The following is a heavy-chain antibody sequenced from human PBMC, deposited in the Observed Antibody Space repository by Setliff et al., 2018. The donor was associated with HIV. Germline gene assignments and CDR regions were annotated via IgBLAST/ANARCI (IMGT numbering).Heavy chain of an antibody. D-gene: IGHD5-18*01. CDR1: GFTFSSYA. J-gene: IGHJ6*03. V-gene: IGHV3-23*01. CDR3: ASSGYNYGGYYMDV. CDR2: ISGSGGAI. Sequence: HPGGSLRLSCAASGFTFSSYAMSWVRQAPGKGLEWVTTISGSGGAIHYADSVKGRFTISRDNAKNSLYLQMNSLRAEDTAVYYCASSGYNYGGYYMDVWGKGTTVTVSS.